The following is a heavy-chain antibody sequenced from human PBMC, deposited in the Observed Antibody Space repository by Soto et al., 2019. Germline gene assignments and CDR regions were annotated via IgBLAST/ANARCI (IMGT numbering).Heavy chain of an antibody. J-gene: IGHJ4*02. Sequence: GGSLRLSGAASGFTFSSYSMNWVRQAPGKGLEWVSYISSSSSTIYYADSVKGRFTISRDNAKNSLYLQMNSLRDEDTAVYYCARDPLMTSGSSENFDYWGQGTLVTVSS. CDR1: GFTFSSYS. D-gene: IGHD1-26*01. CDR3: ARDPLMTSGSSENFDY. CDR2: ISSSSSTI. V-gene: IGHV3-48*02.